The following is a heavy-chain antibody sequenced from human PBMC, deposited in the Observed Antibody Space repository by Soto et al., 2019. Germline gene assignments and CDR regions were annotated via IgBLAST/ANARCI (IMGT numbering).Heavy chain of an antibody. CDR2: ISGSGGST. CDR1: GSTFRGYA. CDR3: AKASAIFYYYYYMDV. Sequence: EVQLLESGGGWVQPGGSRSLSVAAPGSTFRGYAMSWVRQAPGKGLEWVSAISGSGGSTYYADSVKGRFTISRDNSKNTLYLQMNSLRAEDTAVYYCAKASAIFYYYYYMDVWGKGTTVTVSS. D-gene: IGHD3-3*01. V-gene: IGHV3-23*01. J-gene: IGHJ6*03.